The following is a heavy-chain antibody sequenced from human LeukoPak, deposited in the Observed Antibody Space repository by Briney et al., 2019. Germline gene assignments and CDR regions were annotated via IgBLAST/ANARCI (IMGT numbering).Heavy chain of an antibody. D-gene: IGHD4-17*01. CDR2: ISSSSSYI. V-gene: IGHV3-21*01. CDR1: GFTFSSYA. CDR3: ARGTTDDAFDI. Sequence: GGSLRLSCAASGFTFSSYAMNWVRQAPGKGLEWVSSISSSSSYIYYADSVKGRFTISRDNAKNSLYLQMNSLRAEDTAVYYCARGTTDDAFDIWGQGTMVTVSS. J-gene: IGHJ3*02.